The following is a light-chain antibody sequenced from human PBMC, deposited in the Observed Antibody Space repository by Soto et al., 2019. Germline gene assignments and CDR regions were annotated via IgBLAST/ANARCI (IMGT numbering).Light chain of an antibody. V-gene: IGKV3D-11*02. CDR2: DAS. J-gene: IGKJ2*01. CDR3: QLTDSWRRS. CDR1: KSVSIY. Sequence: EIVLTQYPATLSVSPGERATLSCWASKSVSIYLAWYQQKPGQAPRLLIYDASNRASGIPAGFSGSGAQTAFTLTINSVEPDDSAVYYCQLTDSWRRSFGQGTKLEI.